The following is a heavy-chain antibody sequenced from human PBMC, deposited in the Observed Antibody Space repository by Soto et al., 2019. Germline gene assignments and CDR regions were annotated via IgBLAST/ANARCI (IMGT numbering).Heavy chain of an antibody. D-gene: IGHD2-8*01. CDR2: ISGSGGST. CDR1: GFNFNSHA. V-gene: IGHV3-23*01. Sequence: QSGGSLRLSCAASGFNFNSHAMTWVRQAPGKGLEWVSAISGSGGSTYYADSVKGRFTISRDNSKNTLYLQMNSLRAEDTAVYYCAKEGARGCTNGVCYLYYFDYWGQGTLVTVSS. CDR3: AKEGARGCTNGVCYLYYFDY. J-gene: IGHJ4*02.